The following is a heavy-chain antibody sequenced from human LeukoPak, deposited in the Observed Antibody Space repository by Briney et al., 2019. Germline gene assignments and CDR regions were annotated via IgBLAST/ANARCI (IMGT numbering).Heavy chain of an antibody. CDR2: IYYNGNT. CDR1: GGSISTYY. D-gene: IGHD3-10*01. J-gene: IGHJ5*02. Sequence: KPSETLSLTCTVSGGSISTYYWSWIRQPPGKGLEWIGYIYYNGNTNNNPSLKSRVTILVDTSKKQFSLRLSSVTAADTTVYYCASSRGMGQFDPWGQGTLVTVSS. CDR3: ASSRGMGQFDP. V-gene: IGHV4-59*01.